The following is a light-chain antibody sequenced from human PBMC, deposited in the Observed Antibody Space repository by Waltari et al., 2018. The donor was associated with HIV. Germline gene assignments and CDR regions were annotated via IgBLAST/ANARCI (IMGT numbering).Light chain of an antibody. V-gene: IGLV3-27*01. CDR2: KDT. Sequence: SYGLTQPFSVSVSPGQTARITCSGDILAENYARWFHQKPGQAPVLVMFKDTERPSGIPERFSGSTSGITITLTIIGAQVEDEADYYCYAAADNKAIFGGGTKLTVL. CDR1: ILAENY. CDR3: YAAADNKAI. J-gene: IGLJ2*01.